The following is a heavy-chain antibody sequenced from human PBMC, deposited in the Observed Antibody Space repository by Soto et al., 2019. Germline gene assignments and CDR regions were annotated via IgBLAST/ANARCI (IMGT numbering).Heavy chain of an antibody. J-gene: IGHJ5*02. V-gene: IGHV1-69*02. D-gene: IGHD1-26*01. CDR3: ARWALVGASLAWFDP. CDR2: IIPILGIA. Sequence: QVQLVQSGAEVKKPGSSVKVSCKASGGTFSSYTISWVRQAPGQGLEWMGRIIPILGIANYAQKFQGRVTITAYKSTSTAYMDLISLRSEATAVYYCARWALVGASLAWFDPWGQGTLVTVSS. CDR1: GGTFSSYT.